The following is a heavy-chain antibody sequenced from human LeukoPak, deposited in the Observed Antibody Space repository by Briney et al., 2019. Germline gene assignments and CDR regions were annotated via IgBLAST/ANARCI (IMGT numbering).Heavy chain of an antibody. CDR1: GFTFSSYG. CDR3: AKDVLQLVAGEYFDY. Sequence: PGGSLRLSCAASGFTFSSYGMSWVRQAPGKGLEWVSAISASGGTNYADSVKGRFTISRDNAKNTVSLQMNSLRVDDTALYFCAKDVLQLVAGEYFDYWGRGTLVTVSS. D-gene: IGHD6-13*01. V-gene: IGHV3-23*01. J-gene: IGHJ4*02. CDR2: ISASGGT.